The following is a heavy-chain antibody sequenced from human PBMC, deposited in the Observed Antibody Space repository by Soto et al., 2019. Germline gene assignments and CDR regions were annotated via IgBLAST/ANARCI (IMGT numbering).Heavy chain of an antibody. J-gene: IGHJ6*02. CDR1: GLVFSTYA. V-gene: IGHV3-23*01. Sequence: EVQLLESGGGLVQPGGSLRLSCATSGLVFSTYAMSWVHQAPGKGPVWVSGISASGGRAFYADSVKGRFTISRDNSKNMLFLVMNSLRSEDTAVYYCARRITMIRELFQTPRGLDVWGQGTTVIVSS. CDR3: ARRITMIRELFQTPRGLDV. CDR2: ISASGGRA. D-gene: IGHD3-22*01.